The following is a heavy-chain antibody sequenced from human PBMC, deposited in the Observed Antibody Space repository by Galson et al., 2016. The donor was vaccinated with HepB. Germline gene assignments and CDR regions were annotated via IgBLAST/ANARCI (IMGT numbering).Heavy chain of an antibody. J-gene: IGHJ4*02. Sequence: SLRLSCAVSGFTFSSFSMNWVRQAPGKGLEWVSYISSSSDTIYYADSVKGRFTISRDNAKNTLYLQMNSLRAEDTAVYYCASSVRGSGSPPGGYWGQGILVTVS. D-gene: IGHD3-10*01. V-gene: IGHV3-48*04. CDR2: ISSSSDTI. CDR3: ASSVRGSGSPPGGY. CDR1: GFTFSSFS.